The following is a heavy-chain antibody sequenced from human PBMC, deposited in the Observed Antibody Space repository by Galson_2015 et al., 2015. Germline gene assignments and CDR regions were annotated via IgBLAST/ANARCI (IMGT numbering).Heavy chain of an antibody. J-gene: IGHJ4*02. CDR3: ARVPYTYGYTLRHYFDY. Sequence: SVKVSCKASGYTFPSYGISWVRQAPGQGLEWMGWISAYNGDTNYAQKFQDRVTVTTDTSTSTAYMELRSLRSDDTAVYYCARVPYTYGYTLRHYFDYWGQGTLVTVSS. D-gene: IGHD5-18*01. CDR1: GYTFPSYG. CDR2: ISAYNGDT. V-gene: IGHV1-18*01.